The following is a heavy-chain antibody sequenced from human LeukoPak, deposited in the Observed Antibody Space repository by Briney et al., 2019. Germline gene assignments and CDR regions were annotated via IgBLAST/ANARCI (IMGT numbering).Heavy chain of an antibody. CDR2: IRYDGSNK. V-gene: IGHV3-30*02. CDR3: AEWKDYYDSSGYYGVYYYYMDV. CDR1: GFTFSSYG. Sequence: GGSPRLSCAASGFTFSSYGMHWVRQAPGKGLEWVAFIRYDGSNKYYADSVKGRFTISRDNSKNTLYLQMNSLRAEDTAVYYCAEWKDYYDSSGYYGVYYYYMDVWGKGTTVTVSS. D-gene: IGHD3-22*01. J-gene: IGHJ6*03.